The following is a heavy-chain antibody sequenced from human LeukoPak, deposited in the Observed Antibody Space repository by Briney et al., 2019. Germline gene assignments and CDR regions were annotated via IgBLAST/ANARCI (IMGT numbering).Heavy chain of an antibody. Sequence: PGGSLRLSCAASGFTFRDAWMTWVRQAPGKGLEWVSAISGSGGSTYYADSVKGRFTISRDNSKNTLYLQMNSLRAEDTAVYYCAKDQGQQLVPAFDIWGQGTMVTVSS. CDR2: ISGSGGST. D-gene: IGHD6-13*01. CDR3: AKDQGQQLVPAFDI. V-gene: IGHV3-23*01. J-gene: IGHJ3*02. CDR1: GFTFRDAW.